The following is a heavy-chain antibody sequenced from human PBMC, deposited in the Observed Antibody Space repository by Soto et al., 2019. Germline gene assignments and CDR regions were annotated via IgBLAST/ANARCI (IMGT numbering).Heavy chain of an antibody. V-gene: IGHV1-69*13. J-gene: IGHJ4*02. Sequence: SVKVSCKASGGTFSSYAISWVRQAPGQGLEWMGGIIPIFGTANYAQKFQGRVTITADESTSTAYMELSSLRSEDTAVYYCAXGAYYYDSSGYYYTFDYWGQGTLVTVSS. CDR1: GGTFSSYA. CDR3: AXGAYYYDSSGYYYTFDY. CDR2: IIPIFGTA. D-gene: IGHD3-22*01.